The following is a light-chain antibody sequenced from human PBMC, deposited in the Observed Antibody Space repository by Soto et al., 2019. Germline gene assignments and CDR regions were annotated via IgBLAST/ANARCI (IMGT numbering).Light chain of an antibody. Sequence: QSVLTQPASVSGSPGQSITISCTGTSSDVGGYNYVSWYQQHPGKAPKLMIYEVSNRPSGVSNRFSGSKSGNTAPLTISGLQAEDEADYYCSSYTSSGTYVFGTGTKVTVL. V-gene: IGLV2-14*01. CDR3: SSYTSSGTYV. CDR1: SSDVGGYNY. CDR2: EVS. J-gene: IGLJ1*01.